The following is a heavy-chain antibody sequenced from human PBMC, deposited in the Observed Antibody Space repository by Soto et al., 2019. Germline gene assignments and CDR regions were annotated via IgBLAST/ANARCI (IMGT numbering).Heavy chain of an antibody. Sequence: PGGSLRLSCAASGFTFSSYAMSWVRQAPGKGLEWVSAISGSGGSTYYADSVKGRFTISRDNSKNTLYLQMNSLRAEDTAVYYCARYPYDSSGFFDFWGQGTVVTVSS. J-gene: IGHJ4*02. CDR1: GFTFSSYA. D-gene: IGHD3-22*01. CDR3: ARYPYDSSGFFDF. V-gene: IGHV3-23*01. CDR2: ISGSGGST.